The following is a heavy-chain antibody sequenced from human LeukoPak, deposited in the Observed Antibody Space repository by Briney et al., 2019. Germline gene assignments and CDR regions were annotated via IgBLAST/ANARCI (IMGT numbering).Heavy chain of an antibody. CDR3: ARVSSSWPPLHFDY. D-gene: IGHD6-13*01. J-gene: IGHJ4*02. Sequence: SETLSLTCTVSGGSISSGGYYWSWIRQRPGKGLEWIGYIYYSGSTYYNPSLKSRVTISVDTSKNQFSLKLSSVTAADTAVYYCARVSSSWPPLHFDYWGQGTLVTVSS. CDR2: IYYSGST. CDR1: GGSISSGGYY. V-gene: IGHV4-31*03.